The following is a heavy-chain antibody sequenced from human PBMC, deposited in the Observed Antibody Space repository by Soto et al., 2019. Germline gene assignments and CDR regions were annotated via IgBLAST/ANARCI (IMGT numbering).Heavy chain of an antibody. J-gene: IGHJ6*02. V-gene: IGHV5-51*01. Sequence: PGESLKISCKGSGYSFTSYWIGWVRQMPGKGLEWMGIIYPGDSDTRYSPSFQGQVTISADKSISTAYLQWSSLKASDTAMYYCARHRGRWDTAIATGYYYYYGMDVWGQGTTVTVSS. CDR2: IYPGDSDT. CDR1: GYSFTSYW. CDR3: ARHRGRWDTAIATGYYYYYGMDV. D-gene: IGHD5-18*01.